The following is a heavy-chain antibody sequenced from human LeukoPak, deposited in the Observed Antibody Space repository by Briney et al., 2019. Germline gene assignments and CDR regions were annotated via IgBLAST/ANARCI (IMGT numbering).Heavy chain of an antibody. CDR3: ARDGDFARTDYFDY. CDR2: INLNTGGT. Sequence: ASVKISCKASGYSFTGYYMHWVRQAPGQGLEWMGWINLNTGGTNYAQKFQGRVTMTRDTSISTAYMELRSLRSDDTAVYFCARDGDFARTDYFDYWGQGTLVTVSS. CDR1: GYSFTGYY. J-gene: IGHJ4*02. D-gene: IGHD7-27*01. V-gene: IGHV1-2*02.